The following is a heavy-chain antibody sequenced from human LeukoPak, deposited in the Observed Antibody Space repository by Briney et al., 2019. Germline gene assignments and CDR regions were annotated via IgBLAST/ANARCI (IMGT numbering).Heavy chain of an antibody. J-gene: IGHJ4*02. V-gene: IGHV1-2*02. CDR2: INPNSGGT. CDR3: ARMFRYDHGDDHFSC. Sequence: ASVTVSCKASGYTFTGYYMHWVRQAPGQGLEWMGWINPNSGGTNYAQKFQGRVTMTRDTSISTAYMELSRLRSDDTAVYYCARMFRYDHGDDHFSCWGQETLVTVSS. D-gene: IGHD5-12*01. CDR1: GYTFTGYY.